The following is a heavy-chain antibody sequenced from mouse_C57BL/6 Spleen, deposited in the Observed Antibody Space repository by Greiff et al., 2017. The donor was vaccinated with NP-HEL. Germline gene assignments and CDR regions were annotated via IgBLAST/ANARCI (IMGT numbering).Heavy chain of an antibody. J-gene: IGHJ4*01. CDR1: GFTFSDYY. CDR2: ISNGGGST. Sequence: EVQGVESGGGLVQPGGSLKLSCAASGFTFSDYYMYWVRQTPEKRLEWVAYISNGGGSTYYPDTVKGRFTISRDNAKNTLYLQMSRLKSEDTAMYYCARQTYGYDVYYAMDYWGQGTSVTVSS. CDR3: ARQTYGYDVYYAMDY. D-gene: IGHD2-2*01. V-gene: IGHV5-12*01.